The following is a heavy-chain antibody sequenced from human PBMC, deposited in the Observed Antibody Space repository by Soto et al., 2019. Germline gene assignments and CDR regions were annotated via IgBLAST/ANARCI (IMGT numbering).Heavy chain of an antibody. V-gene: IGHV4-61*08. Sequence: QVQLQESGPGLVKPSETLSLTCTVSSGSVNSGGYYWSWIRQPPRKGLEWIGYIYNSRATSYNPSLKSRVSISVDTSKNQFSLKLSSVTAADTAVYYCARLHEALDFWGQGTLVTVSS. J-gene: IGHJ4*02. CDR2: IYNSRAT. D-gene: IGHD4-4*01. CDR3: ARLHEALDF. CDR1: SGSVNSGGYY.